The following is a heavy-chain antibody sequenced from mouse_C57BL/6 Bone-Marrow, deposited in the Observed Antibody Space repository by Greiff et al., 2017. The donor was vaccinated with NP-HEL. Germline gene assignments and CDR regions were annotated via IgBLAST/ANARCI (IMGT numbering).Heavy chain of an antibody. V-gene: IGHV1-81*01. D-gene: IGHD2-5*01. CDR3: ASYYSNYEEFDY. CDR2: IYPRSGNT. J-gene: IGHJ2*01. Sequence: VQLQQSGAELARPGASVKLSCKASGYTFTSYGISWVKQRTGQGLEWIGEIYPRSGNTYYNEKFKGKATLTADKSSSTAYMELRSLTSEDSAVYFCASYYSNYEEFDYWGQGTTLTVSS. CDR1: GYTFTSYG.